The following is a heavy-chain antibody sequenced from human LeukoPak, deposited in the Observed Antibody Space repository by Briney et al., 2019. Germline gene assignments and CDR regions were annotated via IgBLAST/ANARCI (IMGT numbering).Heavy chain of an antibody. J-gene: IGHJ5*02. D-gene: IGHD3-10*01. CDR2: IYHSGST. V-gene: IGHV4-38-2*02. CDR3: ARVFMGPSNWFDP. CDR1: GYSISSGYY. Sequence: SETLSLSCTVSGYSISSGYYWGWNRQPPGKGLEWIGSIYHSGSTYYNPSLKSRVTMSVDTSKNQFSLKLSSVTAADTAVYYCARVFMGPSNWFDPWGQGTLVTVSS.